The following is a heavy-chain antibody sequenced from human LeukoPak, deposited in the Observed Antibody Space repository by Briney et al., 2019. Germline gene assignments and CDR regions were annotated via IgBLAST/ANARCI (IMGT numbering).Heavy chain of an antibody. J-gene: IGHJ4*02. V-gene: IGHV3-23*01. CDR3: VVYTGGYRSQF. D-gene: IGHD5-24*01. CDR2: ISDRGDRQ. Sequence: GGSLRLSCAASGFTFANYAMSWVRQAPGKGLEWVSAISDRGDRQYYADSVKGRFTISRDNSMNTLRLQMNSLSVEDTAVYYCVVYTGGYRSQFWGQGTLVTVSS. CDR1: GFTFANYA.